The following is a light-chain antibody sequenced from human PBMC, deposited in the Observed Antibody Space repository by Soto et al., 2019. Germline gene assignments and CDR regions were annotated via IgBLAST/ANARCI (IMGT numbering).Light chain of an antibody. J-gene: IGLJ1*01. CDR1: SSNIGNNA. V-gene: IGLV1-36*01. CDR2: YDD. Sequence: QSVLTLPPSVSEAPRQRVTIACSGSSSNIGNNAVNWYQQLPGKAPKLLIYYDDLLPSGVSDRFSGSKSGTSASLAISGLQSEDEADYYCAAWDDSLNGQVFGTGTKLTVL. CDR3: AAWDDSLNGQV.